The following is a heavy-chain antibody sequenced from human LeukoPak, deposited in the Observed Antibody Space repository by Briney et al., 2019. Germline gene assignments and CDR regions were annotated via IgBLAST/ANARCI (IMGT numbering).Heavy chain of an antibody. CDR1: GGSISSNTYY. J-gene: IGHJ4*02. CDR2: IYYSGST. D-gene: IGHD6-13*01. V-gene: IGHV4-39*01. Sequence: SETLSLTCTVSGGSISSNTYYWGWIRQPPGKGLEWIGIIYYSGSTYYNPSLKSRVTISVDTSKKQFSLRLSSVTAADTAVYYCARAYSSTWDFDSWGQGTLVTVSS. CDR3: ARAYSSTWDFDS.